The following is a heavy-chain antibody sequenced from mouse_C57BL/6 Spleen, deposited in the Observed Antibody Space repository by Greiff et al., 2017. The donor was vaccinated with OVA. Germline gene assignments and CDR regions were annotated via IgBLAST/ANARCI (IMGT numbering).Heavy chain of an antibody. CDR1: GYTFTDYE. V-gene: IGHV1-15*01. J-gene: IGHJ1*03. CDR3: TRSNYYGSRYFDV. CDR2: IDPETGGT. Sequence: VKLVESGAELVRPGASVTLSCKASGYTFTDYEMHWVKQTPVHGLEWIGAIDPETGGTAYNQKFKGKAILTADKSSSTAYMELRSLTSEDSAVYYCTRSNYYGSRYFDVWGTGTTVTVSS. D-gene: IGHD1-1*01.